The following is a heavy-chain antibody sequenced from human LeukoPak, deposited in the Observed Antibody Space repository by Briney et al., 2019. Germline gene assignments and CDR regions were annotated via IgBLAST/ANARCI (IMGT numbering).Heavy chain of an antibody. CDR1: GFTFSNAW. D-gene: IGHD6-13*01. CDR3: TTDSSSWYLWYYYYMDV. CDR2: IKSKTDGGTT. Sequence: GGSLRLSCAASGFTFSNAWMSWVRQAPGKGLEWVGRIKSKTDGGTTDYAAPVKGRSTISRDDSKNTLYLQMNSLKTEDTAVYYCTTDSSSWYLWYYYYMDVWGKGTTVTVSS. J-gene: IGHJ6*03. V-gene: IGHV3-15*01.